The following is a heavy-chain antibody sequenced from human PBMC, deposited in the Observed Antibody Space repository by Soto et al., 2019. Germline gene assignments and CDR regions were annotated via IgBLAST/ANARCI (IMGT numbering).Heavy chain of an antibody. CDR2: ISPYNGNT. V-gene: IGHV1-18*01. Sequence: QVQLVQSGNEVKKPGASVKVSCKASGYTLTSYGISWVRQAPGQGLEWMGWISPYNGNTNYAQNFHGRVTMTTDTSTSTAYMELRSLRSDDTAVYYCATNRDYYFDYWGQGALVTVSS. J-gene: IGHJ4*02. CDR3: ATNRDYYFDY. CDR1: GYTLTSYG. D-gene: IGHD2-8*01.